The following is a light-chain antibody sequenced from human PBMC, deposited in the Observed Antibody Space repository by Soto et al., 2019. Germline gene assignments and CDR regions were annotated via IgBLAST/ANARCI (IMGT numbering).Light chain of an antibody. V-gene: IGLV3-21*02. Sequence: SYELTQPPSVSVAPGQTATIPCGGNDIGGKSVHWYQQRPGQAPVVVVYDDTDRPSGIPERFSGSNFGGTATLTISRVEVGDEADYHCQVWDLTTSHPVFGPGTKLTVL. CDR2: DDT. J-gene: IGLJ1*01. CDR3: QVWDLTTSHPV. CDR1: DIGGKS.